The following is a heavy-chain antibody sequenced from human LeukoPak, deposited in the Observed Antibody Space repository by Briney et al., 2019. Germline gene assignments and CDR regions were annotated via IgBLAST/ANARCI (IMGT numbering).Heavy chain of an antibody. V-gene: IGHV4-34*01. CDR2: INHSGST. D-gene: IGHD6-13*01. J-gene: IGHJ4*02. Sequence: SETLSLTCAVYGGSFSGYYWSWIRQPPGKGLEWIGEINHSGSTNYNPSLKSRVTISVDTSKNQFSLKVSSVTAADTAAYYCARHEWGAAAARKFDYWGQGTLVTVSS. CDR3: ARHEWGAAAARKFDY. CDR1: GGSFSGYY.